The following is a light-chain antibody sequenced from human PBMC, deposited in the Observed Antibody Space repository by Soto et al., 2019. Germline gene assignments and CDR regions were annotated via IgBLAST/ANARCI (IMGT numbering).Light chain of an antibody. J-gene: IGKJ3*01. Sequence: DIQMTQTPTTLSGSVGDRVTIPCRASQTISSGLAWDQQKPGKAPQLLSDKASTLKRWVPSKFSGSRSDTHFTLTVSSLQPEDFATYSCQQFDDYPFTFGPGTKVDIK. CDR2: KAS. V-gene: IGKV1-5*03. CDR1: QTISSG. CDR3: QQFDDYPFT.